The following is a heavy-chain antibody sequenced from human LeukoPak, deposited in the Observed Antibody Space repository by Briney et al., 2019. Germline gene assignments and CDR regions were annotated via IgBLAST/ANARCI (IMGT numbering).Heavy chain of an antibody. V-gene: IGHV4-34*01. CDR3: ARGQVPAARGYNWFDP. Sequence: PSETLSLTCAVYGCSFNDYYWNWPRQPPGKGLEWIGEINARGDTNFNQSLKSRVTISVDTSTNQFSLRLTSMIAADTAVYYCARGQVPAARGYNWFDPWGQGTLVTVSS. CDR1: GCSFNDYY. CDR2: INARGDT. J-gene: IGHJ5*02. D-gene: IGHD2-2*01.